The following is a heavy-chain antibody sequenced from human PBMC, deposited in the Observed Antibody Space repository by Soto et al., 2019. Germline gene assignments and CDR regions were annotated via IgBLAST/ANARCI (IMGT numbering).Heavy chain of an antibody. D-gene: IGHD3-10*01. J-gene: IGHJ4*02. CDR2: ISRDGSNK. V-gene: IGHV3-30*04. Sequence: GGSLRLSCAASGFTFSRYAIHWVRQAPGKGLEWVAVISRDGSNKYYVDSVKGRFTISRDNSKNTLYLQMNSLRDEDTAVYYCARSRNSAVADSFDFWGQGTLVTVS. CDR3: ARSRNSAVADSFDF. CDR1: GFTFSRYA.